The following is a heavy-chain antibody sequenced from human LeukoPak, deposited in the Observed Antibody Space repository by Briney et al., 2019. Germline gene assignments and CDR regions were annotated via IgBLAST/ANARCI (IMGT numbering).Heavy chain of an antibody. J-gene: IGHJ4*02. CDR2: INSDGSTI. V-gene: IGHV3-74*01. CDR3: ARAAYYRFDY. D-gene: IGHD1-26*01. CDR1: GFTFSQAW. Sequence: GGSLRLSCEGSGFTFSQAWMSWVRQAPGKGLEWVARINSDGSTINHADSVRGRFTISRDNAENTLYLQMSSLRAEDTAIYFCARAAYYRFDYWGQGTLVTVSS.